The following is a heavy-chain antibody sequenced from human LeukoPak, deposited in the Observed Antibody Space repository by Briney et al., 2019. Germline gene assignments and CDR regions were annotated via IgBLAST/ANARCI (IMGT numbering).Heavy chain of an antibody. Sequence: GGSLRLSCAASGFTFSSYSMNWVRQAPGKGLEWVSSISSSGSYIYYADSVKGRFTISRDNAKNSLYLQMNSLGAEDTAVYYCARERTSSSWYEFDYWGQGTLVSVSS. CDR2: ISSSGSYI. D-gene: IGHD6-13*01. V-gene: IGHV3-21*01. J-gene: IGHJ4*02. CDR3: ARERTSSSWYEFDY. CDR1: GFTFSSYS.